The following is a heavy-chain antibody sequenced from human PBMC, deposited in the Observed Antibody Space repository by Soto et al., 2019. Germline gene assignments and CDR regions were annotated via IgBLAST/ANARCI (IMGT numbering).Heavy chain of an antibody. J-gene: IGHJ6*03. CDR3: ASSLAWGYYYMDV. D-gene: IGHD7-27*01. V-gene: IGHV3-64*01. CDR1: GFTFSSYA. Sequence: GGSLRLSCAASGFTFSSYAMHWVRQAPGKGLEYVSAISSNGGSTYYANSVKGRFTISRDNSKNTLYLQMGSLRAEDMAVYYCASSLAWGYYYMDVWGKGTTVTVSS. CDR2: ISSNGGST.